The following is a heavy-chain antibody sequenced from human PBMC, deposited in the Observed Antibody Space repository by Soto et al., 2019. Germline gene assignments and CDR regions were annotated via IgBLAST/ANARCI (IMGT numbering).Heavy chain of an antibody. D-gene: IGHD6-13*01. Sequence: GDSVQVSCKASGYTFTTFGISWVRQAPGQGLEWMGWISAYNGNTNYAQKLQGRVTMTTDTSTSTAYMELRSLRSDDTAVYYCARDRLIDIAAATPSLDPWGQGTRVT. V-gene: IGHV1-18*01. CDR1: GYTFTTFG. CDR3: ARDRLIDIAAATPSLDP. J-gene: IGHJ5*02. CDR2: ISAYNGNT.